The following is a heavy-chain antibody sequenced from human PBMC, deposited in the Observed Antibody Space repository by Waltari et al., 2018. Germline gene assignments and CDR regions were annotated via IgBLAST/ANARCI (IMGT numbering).Heavy chain of an antibody. CDR3: ARTTAARRTHYYYMDV. J-gene: IGHJ6*03. CDR2: LSPHNGNS. CDR1: GYSFTDFD. D-gene: IGHD6-6*01. Sequence: QVQLVQSGAEVKKPGASVKVSCRASGYSFTDFDINWVRQAPGQGLEWMGWLSPHNGNSGYAPQFHGRVAISGDTAITTAYMERSSLTSDDTAVYYCARTTAARRTHYYYMDVWGEGTTVTISS. V-gene: IGHV1-8*03.